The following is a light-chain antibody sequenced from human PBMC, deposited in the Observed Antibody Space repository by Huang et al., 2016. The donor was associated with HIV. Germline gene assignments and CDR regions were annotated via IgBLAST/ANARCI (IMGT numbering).Light chain of an antibody. J-gene: IGKJ1*01. Sequence: DIVMTQSPLSLPVTPGEPASISCRSSQSLLHGSGYNYLDWYLQKPGQSPQVLMYLGSSRASGVPDRFSGSGAGTDFTMKISRVEAEDVGVYYCMQALQTPPTFGQGTKVEI. CDR3: MQALQTPPT. CDR2: LGS. V-gene: IGKV2-28*01. CDR1: QSLLHGSGYNY.